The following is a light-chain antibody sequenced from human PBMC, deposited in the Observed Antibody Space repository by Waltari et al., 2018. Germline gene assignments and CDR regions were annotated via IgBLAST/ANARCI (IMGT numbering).Light chain of an antibody. CDR3: CSHTSSNTLI. CDR1: SSDVGSFNR. Sequence: QSGLTQPPSVSGSPGQSVTISCTGTSSDVGSFNRVSWYQQSPGTAPRLMVYEVSSRASGSTERFSGSKAGNTASLTISELQAEDEGDYYCCSHTSSNTLIFGGGTEVSVL. CDR2: EVS. V-gene: IGLV2-18*02. J-gene: IGLJ2*01.